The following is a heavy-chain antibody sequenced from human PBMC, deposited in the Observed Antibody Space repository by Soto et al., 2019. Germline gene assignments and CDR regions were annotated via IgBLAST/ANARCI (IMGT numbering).Heavy chain of an antibody. CDR1: GGSISTGDYS. Sequence: SEDLSLTCAVSGGSISTGDYSWSWIRQPPGKGLEWIGYIYHSGRTYYNPSLKSRVTISVDRSMNQFSLKLSSVTAADTAVYYCARDSDYYSLMPCGQAPLLALSS. CDR3: ARDSDYYSLMP. J-gene: IGHJ5*02. D-gene: IGHD3-22*01. CDR2: IYHSGRT. V-gene: IGHV4-30-2*01.